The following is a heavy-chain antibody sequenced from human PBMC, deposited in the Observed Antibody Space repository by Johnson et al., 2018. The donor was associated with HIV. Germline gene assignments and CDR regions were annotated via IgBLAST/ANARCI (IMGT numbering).Heavy chain of an antibody. Sequence: VQLVESGGGVVRPGGSLRLSCATSGFIFDDYAMGWVRQVPGKGLEWVSGINWTGGSTAYADSVKGRFTISRDNATNSLYLQMDSLRAKDTALYYWARGIVEVQPRYRLLRDDVFDVWGQGTMVTVSS. V-gene: IGHV3-20*04. CDR1: GFIFDDYA. CDR2: INWTGGST. D-gene: IGHD2-15*01. J-gene: IGHJ3*01. CDR3: ARGIVEVQPRYRLLRDDVFDV.